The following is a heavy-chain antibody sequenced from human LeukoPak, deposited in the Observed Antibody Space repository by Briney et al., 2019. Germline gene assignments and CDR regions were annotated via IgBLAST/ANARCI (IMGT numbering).Heavy chain of an antibody. Sequence: GGSLRLSCAASGFTFSSYAMSWVRQAPGKGLEWVSAISGSGGSTYYADSVKGRFTISRDNSKNTLYLQMNSLRAEDTAVYYCAKDPSITIFGVVITDAFDIWGQGTMVTVSS. J-gene: IGHJ3*02. D-gene: IGHD3-3*01. CDR2: ISGSGGST. CDR3: AKDPSITIFGVVITDAFDI. V-gene: IGHV3-23*01. CDR1: GFTFSSYA.